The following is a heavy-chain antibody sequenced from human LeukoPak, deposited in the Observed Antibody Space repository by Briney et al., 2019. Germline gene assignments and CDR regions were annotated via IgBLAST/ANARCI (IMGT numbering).Heavy chain of an antibody. CDR1: GYTFTSYG. J-gene: IGHJ4*02. Sequence: ASVKVSCKASGYTFTSYGISWVRQAPGQGLEWMGWISAYNGNTNYAQKLQGRVTMTTDTSTSTAYMELRSLRSDDTAVYYCARVQSYYDSSGYYYWGQGTLVTVSS. V-gene: IGHV1-18*01. D-gene: IGHD3-22*01. CDR2: ISAYNGNT. CDR3: ARVQSYYDSSGYYY.